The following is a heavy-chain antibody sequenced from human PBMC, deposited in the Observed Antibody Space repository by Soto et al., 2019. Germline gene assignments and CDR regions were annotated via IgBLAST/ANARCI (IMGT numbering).Heavy chain of an antibody. Sequence: QVQLVQSGAEVKKPGASVKVSCKASGYTFTSYAMHWVRQAPGQRLEWMGWINAGNGNTKYSQKFQGRVTITRDTSASTAYMELSSLRSEDTAVYYCARPDTAMRRPAETYYYYYGMDVWGQGTTVTVSS. V-gene: IGHV1-3*01. J-gene: IGHJ6*02. D-gene: IGHD5-18*01. CDR2: INAGNGNT. CDR1: GYTFTSYA. CDR3: ARPDTAMRRPAETYYYYYGMDV.